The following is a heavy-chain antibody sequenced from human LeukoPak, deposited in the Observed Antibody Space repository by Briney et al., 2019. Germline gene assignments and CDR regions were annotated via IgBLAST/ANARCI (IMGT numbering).Heavy chain of an antibody. V-gene: IGHV1-18*04. CDR3: ARARPGTTYYYDSSGYWDY. CDR1: GYTFTGYY. J-gene: IGHJ4*02. D-gene: IGHD3-22*01. CDR2: ISAYNGNT. Sequence: ASVKVSCKASGYTFTGYYMHWVRQAPGQGLEWMGWISAYNGNTNYAQKLQGRVTMTTDTSTSTAYMELRSLRSDDTAVYYCARARPGTTYYYDSSGYWDYWGQGTLVTVSS.